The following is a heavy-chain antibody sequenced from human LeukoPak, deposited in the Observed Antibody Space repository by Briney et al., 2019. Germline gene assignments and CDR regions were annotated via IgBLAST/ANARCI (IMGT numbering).Heavy chain of an antibody. V-gene: IGHV3-74*01. D-gene: IGHD1-26*01. J-gene: IGHJ4*02. CDR3: ARDRMSGSYFLSDY. CDR1: GFTFSSYW. Sequence: GGSLRLSCAASGFTFSSYWMPWVRHAPGKGLVWVSRINSDGSSTSYADSVKGRFTISRDNAKNTLYLQMNSLRAEDTAVYYCARDRMSGSYFLSDYWGQGTLVTVSS. CDR2: INSDGSST.